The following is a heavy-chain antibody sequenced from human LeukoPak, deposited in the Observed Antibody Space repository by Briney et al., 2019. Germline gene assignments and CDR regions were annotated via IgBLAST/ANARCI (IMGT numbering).Heavy chain of an antibody. J-gene: IGHJ3*02. CDR3: ARAGAYDAFDI. CDR1: GFTFSSYG. CDR2: ISGSGGST. V-gene: IGHV3-23*01. D-gene: IGHD6-19*01. Sequence: GGSLRLSCAASGFTFSSYGMSWVRQAPGKGLEWVSAISGSGGSTYYADSVKGRFTISRDNAKNSLYLQMNSLRAEDTAVYYCARAGAYDAFDIWGQGTMVTVSS.